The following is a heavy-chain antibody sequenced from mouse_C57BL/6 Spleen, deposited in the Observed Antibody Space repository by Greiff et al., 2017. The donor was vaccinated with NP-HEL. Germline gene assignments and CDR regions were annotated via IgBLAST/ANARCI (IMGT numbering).Heavy chain of an antibody. CDR3: ARGLDYGSSYDAMDY. Sequence: VQLKQSVAELVRPGASVKLSCTASGFNIKNTYMHWVKQRPEQGLEWIGRIDPANGNTKYAPKFQGKATITADTSSNTAYLQLSSLTSEDTAIDYCARGLDYGSSYDAMDYWGQGTSVTVSS. CDR1: GFNIKNTY. D-gene: IGHD1-1*01. V-gene: IGHV14-3*01. J-gene: IGHJ4*01. CDR2: IDPANGNT.